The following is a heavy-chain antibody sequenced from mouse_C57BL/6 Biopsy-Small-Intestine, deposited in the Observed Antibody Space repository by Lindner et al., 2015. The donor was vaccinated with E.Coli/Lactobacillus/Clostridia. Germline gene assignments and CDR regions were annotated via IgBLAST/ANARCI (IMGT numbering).Heavy chain of an antibody. J-gene: IGHJ3*01. CDR2: ISSGSSTI. Sequence: VQLQESGGGLSEASEGSLKLSCAASGFTFSDYGMHWVRQAPEKGLEWVAYISSGSSTISYADTVKGRFTISRDNAKNTLFLQMTSLRSEDTAMYYCARDFLSWFAYWGQGTLVTVSA. CDR1: GFTFSDYG. CDR3: ARDFLSWFAY. V-gene: IGHV5-17*01. D-gene: IGHD6-5*01.